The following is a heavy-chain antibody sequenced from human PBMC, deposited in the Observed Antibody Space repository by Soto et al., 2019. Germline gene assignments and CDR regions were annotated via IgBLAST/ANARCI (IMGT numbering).Heavy chain of an antibody. J-gene: IGHJ3*02. CDR1: GGSFSGYY. Sequence: SETLSLTCAVYGGSFSGYYWSWIRQPPGKGLEWIGEINHSGSTNYNPSLKSRVTISVDTSKNQFSLKLSSVTAADTAVYYCARGPVLYCSGGSCCHAFDIWGQGTMVTVSS. CDR3: ARGPVLYCSGGSCCHAFDI. V-gene: IGHV4-34*01. CDR2: INHSGST. D-gene: IGHD2-15*01.